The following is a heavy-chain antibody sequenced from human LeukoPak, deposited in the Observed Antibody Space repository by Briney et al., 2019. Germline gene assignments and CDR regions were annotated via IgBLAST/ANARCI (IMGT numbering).Heavy chain of an antibody. CDR1: GSTFSSYA. Sequence: GGSLRLSCAASGSTFSSYAMSWVRQAPGKGLEWVSAISGSGGSTYYADSVKGRFTISRDNSKNTLYLQMNSLRAEDTAVYYCATGGSSLMGEESKRLKYYFDYWGQGTLVTVSS. CDR3: ATGGSSLMGEESKRLKYYFDY. J-gene: IGHJ4*02. D-gene: IGHD3-16*01. V-gene: IGHV3-23*01. CDR2: ISGSGGST.